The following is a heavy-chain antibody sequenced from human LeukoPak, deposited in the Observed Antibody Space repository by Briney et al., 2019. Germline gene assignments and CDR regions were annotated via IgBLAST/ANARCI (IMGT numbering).Heavy chain of an antibody. J-gene: IGHJ4*02. D-gene: IGHD2-15*01. V-gene: IGHV3-7*03. Sequence: GGSLRLSCAASGFTFSTYWMSWVRQAPGKGLEGVANLKKVGSAKYYMDSVKGRFNTTRNNAENPLYLQMNSLRAEDTALYYRAREGVHCSCRSCLKAYWGQGTQVTVSS. CDR2: LKKVGSAK. CDR1: GFTFSTYW. CDR3: AREGVHCSCRSCLKAY.